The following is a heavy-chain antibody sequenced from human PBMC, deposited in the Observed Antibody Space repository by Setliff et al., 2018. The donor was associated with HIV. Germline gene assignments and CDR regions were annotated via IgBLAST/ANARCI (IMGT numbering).Heavy chain of an antibody. V-gene: IGHV4-61*09. CDR2: IYSIGST. Sequence: SETLSLTCTVSGASISSGTYFWTWVRQPAGQGLEWVGHIYSIGSTKYNPSLQSRVTMSRDTSKNQFSLHLRSVTAADTAVYYCAAGAVTFGGVLNYWGQGAQVTVSS. CDR1: GASISSGTYF. CDR3: AAGAVTFGGVLNY. D-gene: IGHD3-16*01. J-gene: IGHJ4*02.